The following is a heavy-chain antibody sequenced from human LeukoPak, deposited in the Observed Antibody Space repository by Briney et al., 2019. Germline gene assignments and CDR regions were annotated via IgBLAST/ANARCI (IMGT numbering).Heavy chain of an antibody. D-gene: IGHD4-11*01. CDR1: GFSVSGNY. CDR3: AKDYSNYEVDY. J-gene: IGHJ4*02. V-gene: IGHV3-30*18. Sequence: GGSLRLSCAASGFSVSGNYMNWVRQAPGKGLEWVAVISYDGSNKYYADSVKGRFTISRDNSKNTLYLQMNSLRAEDTAVYYCAKDYSNYEVDYWGQGTLVTVSS. CDR2: ISYDGSNK.